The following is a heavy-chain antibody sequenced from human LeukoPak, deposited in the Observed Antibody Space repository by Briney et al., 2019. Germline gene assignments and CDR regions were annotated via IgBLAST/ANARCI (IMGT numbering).Heavy chain of an antibody. J-gene: IGHJ4*02. CDR3: ARVIAALYYFDY. Sequence: SETLSLTCAVSGGSISSSNWWSWVRQPPGKGLEWIGYIYYSGSTNYNPSLKSRVTISVDTSKNQFSLKLSSVTAADTAVYYCARVIAALYYFDYWGQGTLVTVSS. D-gene: IGHD6-6*01. CDR2: IYYSGST. V-gene: IGHV4-4*02. CDR1: GGSISSSNW.